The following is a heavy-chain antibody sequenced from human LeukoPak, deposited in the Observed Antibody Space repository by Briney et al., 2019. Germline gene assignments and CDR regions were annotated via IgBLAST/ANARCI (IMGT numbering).Heavy chain of an antibody. J-gene: IGHJ6*02. V-gene: IGHV5-51*01. D-gene: IGHD4-17*01. CDR3: ARQSPDSDYGSSMDV. Sequence: GESLKISCKGSAYMFANYWIGWVRQMPGKGLEWMGIIYPADSDARYSPSFQGQVNMSVDKSTSTAFLHWTSLKVSDTAIYYCARQSPDSDYGSSMDVWGQGTTVTVSS. CDR1: AYMFANYW. CDR2: IYPADSDA.